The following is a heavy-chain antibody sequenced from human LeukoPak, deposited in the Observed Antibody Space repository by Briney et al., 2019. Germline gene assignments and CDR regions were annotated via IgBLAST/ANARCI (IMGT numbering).Heavy chain of an antibody. CDR3: STERRESSGWYNWCFDY. CDR2: VKSKTDGGTT. CDR1: GFTFSNAW. V-gene: IGHV3-15*01. Sequence: GGSLRLSCEVSGFTFSNAWMSWVREAPGKGLEWVGRVKSKTDGGTTDYGAPGEGRFSIARADSKNTLDLQMNNLKTEDTAVYYCSTERRESSGWYNWCFDYWGQGTLVTGSS. D-gene: IGHD6-19*01. J-gene: IGHJ4*02.